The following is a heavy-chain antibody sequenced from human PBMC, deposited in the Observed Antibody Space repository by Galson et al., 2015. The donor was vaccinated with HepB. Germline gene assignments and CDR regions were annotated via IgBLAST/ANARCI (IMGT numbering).Heavy chain of an antibody. D-gene: IGHD5-12*01. CDR2: INPNSGGT. CDR3: ARESGGYDLYYYYGMDV. J-gene: IGHJ6*02. CDR1: GYTFTGYY. Sequence: SVKVSCKASGYTFTGYYMHWVRQAPGQGLEWMGWINPNSGGTNYAQKFQGWVTMTRDTSISTAYMELSRLRSDDTAVYYCARESGGYDLYYYYGMDVWGQGTTVTVSS. V-gene: IGHV1-2*04.